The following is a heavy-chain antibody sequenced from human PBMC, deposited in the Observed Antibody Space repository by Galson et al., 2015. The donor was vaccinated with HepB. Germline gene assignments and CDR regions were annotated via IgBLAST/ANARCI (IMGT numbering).Heavy chain of an antibody. CDR3: ARQRYDSGSYSPFDY. Sequence: QSGAEVKKPGESLKISCKGSGYTFTNYWIGWVRQMPGKGLEWMGIIYPGDSDTRYSPSFQGRVTISVDKSISTAYLQWSSPQASDTAMYYCARQRYDSGSYSPFDYWGQGTLVTVSS. D-gene: IGHD3-10*01. J-gene: IGHJ4*02. CDR1: GYTFTNYW. V-gene: IGHV5-51*01. CDR2: IYPGDSDT.